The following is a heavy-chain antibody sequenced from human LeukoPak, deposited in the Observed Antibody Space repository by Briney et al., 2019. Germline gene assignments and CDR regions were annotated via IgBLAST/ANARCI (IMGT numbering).Heavy chain of an antibody. J-gene: IGHJ4*02. Sequence: SETLSLTCSVSDGSISSSSFHWDWIRQPPGKGLEWIGTICCGGSTYYSPSLKSRVTISVDTSKNQFSLNLGSVTAADTAVYYCARSYGAFFDYWGQGTLVTVSS. CDR1: DGSISSSSFH. CDR3: ARSYGAFFDY. V-gene: IGHV4-39*01. CDR2: ICCGGST. D-gene: IGHD3-10*01.